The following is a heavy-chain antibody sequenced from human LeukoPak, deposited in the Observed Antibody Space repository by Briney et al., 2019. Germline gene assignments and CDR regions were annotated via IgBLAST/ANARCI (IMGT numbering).Heavy chain of an antibody. Sequence: EPGGSLRLSCAASGFTFSRYEMNWVRQAPGKGLEWVSYISSSGSTIYYADSVKGRFTISRDNAKNSLYLQMNSLRAEDTAVYYCARDRDPGYYDTNGYRRINAFDILGQGTMVTVSS. CDR2: ISSSGSTI. D-gene: IGHD3-22*01. CDR1: GFTFSRYE. CDR3: ARDRDPGYYDTNGYRRINAFDI. J-gene: IGHJ3*02. V-gene: IGHV3-48*03.